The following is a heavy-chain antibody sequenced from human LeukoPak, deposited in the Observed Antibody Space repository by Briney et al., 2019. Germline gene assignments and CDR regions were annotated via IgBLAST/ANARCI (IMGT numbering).Heavy chain of an antibody. CDR1: GFTLSSYC. D-gene: IGHD4-11*01. V-gene: IGHV3-23*01. CDR3: AKGDYTPYYYYGMDL. J-gene: IGHJ6*02. Sequence: WGSLKLSCAASGFTLSSYCMSWVRQAPGQGLEWVSAISGSGGSTYYADSVKGRFTITRDNSKNTLYLQMNSLRAEDTAVYYCAKGDYTPYYYYGMDLLGQGTTVTVCS. CDR2: ISGSGGST.